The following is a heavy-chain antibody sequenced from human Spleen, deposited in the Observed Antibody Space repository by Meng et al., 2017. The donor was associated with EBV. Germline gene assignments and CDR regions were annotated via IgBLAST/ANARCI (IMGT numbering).Heavy chain of an antibody. D-gene: IGHD3-22*01. J-gene: IGHJ4*02. V-gene: IGHV4-61*01. CDR1: GGSVSSGSYY. Sequence: QVQLQESGPGLVKPSETLSLTCTGSGGSVSSGSYYWSWIRQPPGKGLEWIGYIYYSGSTNYNPSLKSRVAISVDTSKNQFSLRLSSVTAADTAVYYCARVRLYYDSSGPIDYWGQGTLVTVSS. CDR3: ARVRLYYDSSGPIDY. CDR2: IYYSGST.